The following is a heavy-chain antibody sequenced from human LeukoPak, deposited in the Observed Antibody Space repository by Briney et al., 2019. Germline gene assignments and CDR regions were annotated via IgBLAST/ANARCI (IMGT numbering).Heavy chain of an antibody. Sequence: PGGSLRLSCAASGFTFSSYSMNWVRQAPGKGLEWVSSNSSSSSYIYYADSVTGRFTFSRDNAKNSLYLQMNSLRAEDTAVYYCARGAAAAIRGTLFDYWGQGALVTVSS. D-gene: IGHD2-2*02. J-gene: IGHJ4*02. CDR2: NSSSSSYI. CDR3: ARGAAAAIRGTLFDY. CDR1: GFTFSSYS. V-gene: IGHV3-21*01.